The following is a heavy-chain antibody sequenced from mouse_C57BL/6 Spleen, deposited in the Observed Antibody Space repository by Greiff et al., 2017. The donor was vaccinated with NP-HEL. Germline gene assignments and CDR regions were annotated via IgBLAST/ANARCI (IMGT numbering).Heavy chain of an antibody. CDR2: INPNNGGT. D-gene: IGHD1-1*01. Sequence: VHVKQSGPELVKPGASVKMSCKASGYTFTDYNMHWVKQSHGKSLEWIGYINPNNGGTSYNQKFKGKATLTVNKSSSTAYMELRSLTSEDSAVYYCAIITTVVAFDYWGQGTTLTVSS. J-gene: IGHJ2*01. CDR1: GYTFTDYN. V-gene: IGHV1-22*01. CDR3: AIITTVVAFDY.